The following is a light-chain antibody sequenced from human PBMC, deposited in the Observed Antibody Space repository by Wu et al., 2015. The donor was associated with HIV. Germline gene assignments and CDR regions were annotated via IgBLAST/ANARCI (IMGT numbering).Light chain of an antibody. CDR3: QQYHNWPPLT. CDR2: GAS. Sequence: EIVLTQSPGTLSLSPGERATLSCRASQTIISRYLAWYRQKPGQAPRLLIHGASSRATGIPDRFSGSGSGTDFILTISRLEPEDFAVYYCQQYHNWPPLTFGGGTKVEIK. V-gene: IGKV3-20*01. CDR1: QTIISRY. J-gene: IGKJ4*01.